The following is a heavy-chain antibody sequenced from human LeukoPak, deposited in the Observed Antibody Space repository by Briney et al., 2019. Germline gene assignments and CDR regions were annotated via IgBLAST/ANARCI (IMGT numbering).Heavy chain of an antibody. CDR1: GYTLTELS. D-gene: IGHD1-26*01. Sequence: ASVKVSCKVSGYTLTELSMHWVRQAPGKGLEWMGGFDPEDGETIYAQKFQGRVTMTEDTSTDTAYMELSSLRSEDTAVYYCARDSGSYYMRWFDPWGQGTLVTVSS. CDR2: FDPEDGET. V-gene: IGHV1-24*01. J-gene: IGHJ5*02. CDR3: ARDSGSYYMRWFDP.